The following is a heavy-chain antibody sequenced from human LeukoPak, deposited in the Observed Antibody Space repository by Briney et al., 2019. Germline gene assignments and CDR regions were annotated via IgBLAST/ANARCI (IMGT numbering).Heavy chain of an antibody. J-gene: IGHJ4*02. V-gene: IGHV3-74*01. CDR3: AREYWGYDY. CDR1: GFTFSSYW. Sequence: GGSLRLSCAASGFTFSSYWMHWVRQAPGKGLVWVSRVNSDGRGTSYADSVKGRFTISRDNAKNTRYLQMNSLRAEDTAVYYCAREYWGYDYWGQGTLVTVSS. D-gene: IGHD2-15*01. CDR2: VNSDGRGT.